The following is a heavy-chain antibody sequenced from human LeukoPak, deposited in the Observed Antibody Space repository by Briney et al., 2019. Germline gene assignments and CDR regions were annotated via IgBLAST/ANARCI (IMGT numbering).Heavy chain of an antibody. CDR2: IYTRGST. Sequence: SQTLSLTCNVSGGSISSGRYYWSWIRQPAGKGLEWIGRIYTRGSTNYNPSLKSRVTMSVDTSKNQFSLKLSSVTAADTAVYYCATDGMVRGPDAWFDSWGQGTLVTVPS. CDR1: GGSISSGRYY. CDR3: ATDGMVRGPDAWFDS. V-gene: IGHV4-61*02. D-gene: IGHD3-10*01. J-gene: IGHJ5*01.